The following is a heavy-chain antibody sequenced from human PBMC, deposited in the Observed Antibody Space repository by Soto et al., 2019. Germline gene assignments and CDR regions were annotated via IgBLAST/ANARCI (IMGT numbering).Heavy chain of an antibody. CDR2: INPSGGST. Sequence: ASVKVSCKASGYTVTSYYMHWVRQAPGQGLEWMGIINPSGGSTSYAQKFQGRVTMTRDTSTSTVYMEVSSLRSEDTAVYYCARVAPDNWNWYDPRGQGTLVTVSS. J-gene: IGHJ5*02. CDR1: GYTVTSYY. V-gene: IGHV1-46*01. CDR3: ARVAPDNWNWYDP. D-gene: IGHD1-1*01.